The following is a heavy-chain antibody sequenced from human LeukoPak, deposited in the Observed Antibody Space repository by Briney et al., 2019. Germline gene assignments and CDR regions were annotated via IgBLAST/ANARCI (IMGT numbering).Heavy chain of an antibody. V-gene: IGHV4-59*01. J-gene: IGHJ4*02. CDR2: IYYSGST. Sequence: PSETLSLTCAVYGGSFSGYYWSWTRQPPGKGLEWIGYIYYSGSTNYNPSLKSRVTISVDTSKNQFSLKLSSVTAADTAVYYCARGKTIFGVVTGNDYWGQGTLVTVSS. CDR1: GGSFSGYY. CDR3: ARGKTIFGVVTGNDY. D-gene: IGHD3-3*01.